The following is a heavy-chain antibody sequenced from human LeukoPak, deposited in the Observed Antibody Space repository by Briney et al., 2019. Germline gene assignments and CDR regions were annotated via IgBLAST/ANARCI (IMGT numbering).Heavy chain of an antibody. CDR3: AVYCGGDCYHDY. J-gene: IGHJ4*02. Sequence: GASVKVSCKASGFTFTRSAVQWVRQARGQRLEWIGWIVVGSGNTNYAQEFQEGVTTTRDMSTSTAYMELSSLRSEDTAVYYCAVYCGGDCYHDYWGQGTLVTVSS. V-gene: IGHV1-58*01. CDR2: IVVGSGNT. CDR1: GFTFTRSA. D-gene: IGHD2-21*02.